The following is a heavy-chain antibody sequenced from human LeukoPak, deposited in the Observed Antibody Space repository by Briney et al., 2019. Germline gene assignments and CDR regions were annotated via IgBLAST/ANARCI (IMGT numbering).Heavy chain of an antibody. CDR3: ARRDDHNGRDY. V-gene: IGHV3-53*01. D-gene: IGHD5-24*01. CDR2: IYSGGST. CDR1: GFTVSNNY. J-gene: IGHJ4*02. Sequence: GGSLRLSCVVSGFTVSNNYMSWVHQAPRKGLEWVSLIYSGGSTYYADSVKGRFTISRDNSKNTVYLQMNSLRAEDTAMYYCARRDDHNGRDYWGQGTLVTVSS.